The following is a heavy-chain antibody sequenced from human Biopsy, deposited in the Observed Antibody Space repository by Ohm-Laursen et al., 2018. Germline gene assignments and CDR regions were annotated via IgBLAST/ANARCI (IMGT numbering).Heavy chain of an antibody. D-gene: IGHD2/OR15-2a*01. CDR2: IDTINGGA. Sequence: GSSVKVSCKASGYTFTDYYVHWVRQAPGHGLEWMGWIDTINGGARYAQKFQGRVTMTADTSTNTAHMELRSLRSDDTAVYYCARVFCTSTTCYGPLDNWGQGTVVTVSS. V-gene: IGHV1-2*02. J-gene: IGHJ4*02. CDR3: ARVFCTSTTCYGPLDN. CDR1: GYTFTDYY.